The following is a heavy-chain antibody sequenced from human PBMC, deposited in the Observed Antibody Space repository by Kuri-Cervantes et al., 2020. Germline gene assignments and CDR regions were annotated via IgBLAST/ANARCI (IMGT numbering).Heavy chain of an antibody. V-gene: IGHV1-2*04. CDR1: GYTFTGYY. J-gene: IGHJ4*02. D-gene: IGHD3-16*02. CDR3: ARGRIRGRLGDYIWGSYPEYFDY. Sequence: ASVKVSCKASGYTFTGYYMHWVRQAPGQGLEWMGWINPNSGGTNYAQKFQGWVTMTRDTSISTAYMELSRLRSEDTAVYYCARGRIRGRLGDYIWGSYPEYFDYWGQGTLVTVSS. CDR2: INPNSGGT.